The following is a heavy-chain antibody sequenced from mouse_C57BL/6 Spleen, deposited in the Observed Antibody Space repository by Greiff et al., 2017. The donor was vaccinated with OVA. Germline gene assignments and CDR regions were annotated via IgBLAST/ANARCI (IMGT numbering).Heavy chain of an antibody. Sequence: QVQLKQPGAELVMPGASVKLSCKASGYTFTSYWMHWVKQRPGQGLEWIGEIDPSDSYTNYNQKFKGKSTLTVDKSSSTAYMQLSSLTSEDSAVYYCARITTVVAGNYFDYWGQGTTLTVSS. CDR2: IDPSDSYT. J-gene: IGHJ2*01. V-gene: IGHV1-69*01. CDR3: ARITTVVAGNYFDY. CDR1: GYTFTSYW. D-gene: IGHD1-1*01.